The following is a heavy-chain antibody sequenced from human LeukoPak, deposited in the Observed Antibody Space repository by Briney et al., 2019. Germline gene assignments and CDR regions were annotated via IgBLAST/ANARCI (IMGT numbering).Heavy chain of an antibody. J-gene: IGHJ6*03. Sequence: SETLSLTCTVSACSISGYCWSWVRQTPGKGLEWIGYINDSGTPNYNPALKSPVTISVDMSKNQFSLKLWSVTAADTALYYSASTITYNGCCNPTYNHLDVWGKGTTVTVSS. CDR2: INDSGTP. CDR1: ACSISGYC. V-gene: IGHV4-59*01. CDR3: ASTITYNGCCNPTYNHLDV. D-gene: IGHD1-14*01.